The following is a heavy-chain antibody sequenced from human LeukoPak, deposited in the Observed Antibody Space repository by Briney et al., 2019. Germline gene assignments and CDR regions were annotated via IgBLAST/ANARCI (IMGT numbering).Heavy chain of an antibody. D-gene: IGHD3-3*01. Sequence: GGSLRLSCAASGFTFSSYAMSWVRQAPGKGLEWVSAISGSGGSTYYADSVKGRFTISRDNSKNTLYLQMNSLRAEDTAVYYCATGYYDFWSGYPETPANYYFDYWGQGTLVTVSS. CDR3: ATGYYDFWSGYPETPANYYFDY. J-gene: IGHJ4*02. V-gene: IGHV3-23*01. CDR2: ISGSGGST. CDR1: GFTFSSYA.